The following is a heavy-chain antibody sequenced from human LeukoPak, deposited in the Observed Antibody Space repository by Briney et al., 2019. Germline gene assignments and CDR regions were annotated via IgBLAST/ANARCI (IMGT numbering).Heavy chain of an antibody. V-gene: IGHV1-18*01. CDR2: ISAYNGNT. D-gene: IGHD3-16*02. J-gene: IGHJ4*02. CDR3: ARDRVLFGGVIVSDY. Sequence: GASVTVSCMASGYTFTSYGISWVRQAPGQGLEWMGWISAYNGNTNYAQKLQGRVTMTTDTSTSTAYMELRGLRSDDTAVYYCARDRVLFGGVIVSDYWGQGTLVTVSS. CDR1: GYTFTSYG.